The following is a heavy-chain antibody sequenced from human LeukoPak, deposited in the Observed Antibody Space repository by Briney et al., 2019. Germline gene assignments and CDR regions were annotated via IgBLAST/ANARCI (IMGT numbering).Heavy chain of an antibody. CDR1: SGSINNHY. CDR3: ARDQIGYGLDY. Sequence: SETLSLTCIVSSGSINNHYWSWIRQPPGKGLEWIGYIYDSWNTNYNPSLQSRVTVSMDASRNQFSLNLTSVTAADTAVYYCARDQIGYGLDYWGQGTLVTVSS. J-gene: IGHJ4*02. CDR2: IYDSWNT. V-gene: IGHV4-59*11. D-gene: IGHD5-18*01.